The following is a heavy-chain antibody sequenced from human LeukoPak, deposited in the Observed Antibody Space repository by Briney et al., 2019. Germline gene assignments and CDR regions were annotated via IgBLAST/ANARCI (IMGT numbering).Heavy chain of an antibody. CDR1: GGSISSSSYY. Sequence: ASETLSLTCTVSGGSISSSSYYWGWIRQPPGKGLEWIGSIYYSGSTYYNPSLKSRVTISVDTSKNQFSLKLSSVTAADTAVYYCARVSVSSGWYGVFDIWGQGTMVTVSS. D-gene: IGHD6-19*01. CDR3: ARVSVSSGWYGVFDI. V-gene: IGHV4-39*07. CDR2: IYYSGST. J-gene: IGHJ3*02.